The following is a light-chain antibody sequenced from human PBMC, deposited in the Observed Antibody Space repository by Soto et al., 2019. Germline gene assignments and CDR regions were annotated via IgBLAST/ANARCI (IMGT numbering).Light chain of an antibody. CDR1: QSVLYSSNNKNY. V-gene: IGKV4-1*01. J-gene: IGKJ2*01. CDR2: WAS. Sequence: DIVMTQSPDSLAVSLGERATINCKSSQSVLYSSNNKNYLAWYQQRPGQPPKLLIYWASTRESGVPDRFSGSGSGTDFTLTITSLQAEDVAVYYCQQFNSYPHLYTFGQGTKLEIK. CDR3: QQFNSYPHLYT.